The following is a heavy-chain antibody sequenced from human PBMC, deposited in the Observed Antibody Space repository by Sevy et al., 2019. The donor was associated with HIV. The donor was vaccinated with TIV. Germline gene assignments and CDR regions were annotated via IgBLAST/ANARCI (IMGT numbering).Heavy chain of an antibody. J-gene: IGHJ4*02. D-gene: IGHD2-21*01. CDR3: AATKDCYENISSPFDY. V-gene: IGHV1-24*01. CDR1: GHTLNRLG. CDR2: FDPEDGET. Sequence: ASVKVSCKVYGHTLNRLGMHWVRQAPGKGLEWMGSFDPEDGETFQAQKFQGRVTMTDDTSTDTAYMELSSLRSEDTAVYYCAATKDCYENISSPFDYWGQGTLVTVSS.